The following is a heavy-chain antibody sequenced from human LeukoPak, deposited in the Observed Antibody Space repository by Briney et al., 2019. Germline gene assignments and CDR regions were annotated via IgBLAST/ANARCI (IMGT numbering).Heavy chain of an antibody. CDR2: ISYDGSNK. D-gene: IGHD3-22*01. Sequence: GGSLRLSCAASGFTFSSYAMHWVRQAPGKGLEWVAVISYDGSNKYYADSVKGRFTISRDNSKNTLYLQMNSLRAEDPAVYYCAREISMIVVVIYNGGLDIWGQGTMVTVSS. V-gene: IGHV3-30-3*01. CDR3: AREISMIVVVIYNGGLDI. CDR1: GFTFSSYA. J-gene: IGHJ3*02.